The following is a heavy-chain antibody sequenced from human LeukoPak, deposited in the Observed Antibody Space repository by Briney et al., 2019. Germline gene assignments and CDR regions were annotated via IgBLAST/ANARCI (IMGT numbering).Heavy chain of an antibody. CDR1: GGSFSGYY. J-gene: IGHJ4*02. CDR3: ARGGSSEWLQVWFDY. D-gene: IGHD5-12*01. CDR2: INHSGST. Sequence: SETLSLTCAVYGGSFSGYYWSWIRQPPGKGPEWIGEINHSGSTNYNPSLKSRVTISVDTSKNQFSLKLSSVTAADTAVYYCARGGSSEWLQVWFDYWGQGTLVTVSS. V-gene: IGHV4-34*01.